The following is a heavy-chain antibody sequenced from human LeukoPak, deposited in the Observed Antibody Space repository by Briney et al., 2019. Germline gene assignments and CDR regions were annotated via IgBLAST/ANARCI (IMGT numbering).Heavy chain of an antibody. CDR3: AKGSKAVIFTRDHYMDV. CDR1: GFTFSNYG. V-gene: IGHV3-30*02. J-gene: IGHJ6*03. CDR2: IRSDGINK. Sequence: GGSLRLSCAASGFTFSNYGMHWVRQAPGKGLEWVAFIRSDGINKYHADSVKGRFTISRDNSKNTLYLQMNSLRAEDTAVYYCAKGSKAVIFTRDHYMDVWGKGTTVTISS. D-gene: IGHD3/OR15-3a*01.